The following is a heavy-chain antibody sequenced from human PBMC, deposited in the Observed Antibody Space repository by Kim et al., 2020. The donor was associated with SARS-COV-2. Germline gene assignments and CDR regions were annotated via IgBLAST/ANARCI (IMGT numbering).Heavy chain of an antibody. D-gene: IGHD2-21*01. V-gene: IGHV4-39*07. Sequence: YHTPSLKSRVTISVDTSKNQFSLKLSSVTSADTAVYYCARDGGDGEDGYYWGQGTLVTVSS. J-gene: IGHJ4*02. CDR3: ARDGGDGEDGYY.